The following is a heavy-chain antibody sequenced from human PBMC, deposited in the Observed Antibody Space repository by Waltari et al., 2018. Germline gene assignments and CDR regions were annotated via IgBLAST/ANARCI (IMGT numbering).Heavy chain of an antibody. D-gene: IGHD3-22*01. V-gene: IGHV3-53*02. CDR1: GFTVSSNY. J-gene: IGHJ4*02. Sequence: EVQLVETGGGLIQPGGSLRLSCAASGFTVSSNYMSWVRQAPGKGLEWVSVIDSGGSTYYVDSVKGRFTISRDNSKNTLYLQMNSLRAEDTAVYYCAGMTYYDSSGYKVWGQGTLVTVSS. CDR2: IDSGGST. CDR3: AGMTYYDSSGYKV.